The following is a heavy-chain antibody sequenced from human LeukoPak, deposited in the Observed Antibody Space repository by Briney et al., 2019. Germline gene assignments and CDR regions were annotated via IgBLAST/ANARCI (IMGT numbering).Heavy chain of an antibody. CDR1: GFTFRSYA. V-gene: IGHV3-30-3*01. D-gene: IGHD1-26*01. Sequence: GGSLRLSCAGSGFTFRSYAIHWVRLAPGKGLEWVALISYDGSHEYYADSVKGRLTISRDNPKNTVYLQMNGLTTEDTAVYYCARGSNRWYDMDVWGQGTTVTVSS. CDR3: ARGSNRWYDMDV. CDR2: ISYDGSHE. J-gene: IGHJ6*02.